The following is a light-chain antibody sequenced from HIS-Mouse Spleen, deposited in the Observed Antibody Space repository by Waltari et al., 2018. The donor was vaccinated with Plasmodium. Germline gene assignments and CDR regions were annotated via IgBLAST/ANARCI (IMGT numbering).Light chain of an antibody. J-gene: IGKJ2*01. Sequence: AIRMTQSPSSFSASTGARVTITCRASQGISSYLAWYQQKPGKAPKLLIYAASTLQSGVPSRFSGSGSGTDFTLTISCLQSEDFATYYGQQYYSYPYTFGQGTKLEIK. V-gene: IGKV1-8*01. CDR2: AAS. CDR1: QGISSY. CDR3: QQYYSYPYT.